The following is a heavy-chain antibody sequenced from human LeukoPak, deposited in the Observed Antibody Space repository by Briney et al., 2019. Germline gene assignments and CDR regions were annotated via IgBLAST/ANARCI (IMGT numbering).Heavy chain of an antibody. J-gene: IGHJ3*02. CDR1: GGSISSYY. CDR3: ARDTVVPAAPGWGDAFDI. Sequence: SETLSLTCTVSGGSISSYYWSWIRQPAGKGLEWIGRIYTSGSTNYNPSLKSRVTMSVDTSKNQFSLKLSSVTAADTAVYYCARDTVVPAAPGWGDAFDIWGQGIMVTVSS. CDR2: IYTSGST. D-gene: IGHD2-2*01. V-gene: IGHV4-4*07.